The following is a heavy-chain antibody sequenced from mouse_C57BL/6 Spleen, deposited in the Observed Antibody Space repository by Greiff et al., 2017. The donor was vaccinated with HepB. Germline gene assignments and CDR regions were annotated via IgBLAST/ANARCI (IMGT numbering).Heavy chain of an antibody. D-gene: IGHD3-2*01. Sequence: VQLQQSGPELVKPGASVKISCKASGYAFSSSWMNWVKQRPGKGLEWIGRIYPGDGDTNYNGKFKGRATLTADKSSSTAYMQLSSLTSEDSAVYFCAVDSPFAYWGQGTLVTVS. J-gene: IGHJ3*01. CDR2: IYPGDGDT. V-gene: IGHV1-82*01. CDR1: GYAFSSSW. CDR3: AVDSPFAY.